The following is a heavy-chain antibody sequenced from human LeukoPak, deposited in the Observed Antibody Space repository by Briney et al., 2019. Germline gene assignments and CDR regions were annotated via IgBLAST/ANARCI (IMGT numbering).Heavy chain of an antibody. CDR1: GFTFSSYA. D-gene: IGHD3-10*01. CDR2: ISSGSSHI. CDR3: ARLFGSGFGKYYFDY. Sequence: GGSLRLSCAASGFTFSSYAMEWVRQAPGKGLEWVSSISSGSSHIYYADSVKGRITISRDDAKKSLSLQMNSLTADDTAVYYCARLFGSGFGKYYFDYWGQGTLVTVSS. J-gene: IGHJ4*02. V-gene: IGHV3-21*01.